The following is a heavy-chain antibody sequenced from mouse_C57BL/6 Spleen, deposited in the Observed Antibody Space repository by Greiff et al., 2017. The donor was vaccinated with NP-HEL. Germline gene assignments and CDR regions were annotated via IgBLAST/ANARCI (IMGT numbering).Heavy chain of an antibody. J-gene: IGHJ4*01. D-gene: IGHD4-1*01. Sequence: QVHVKQSGPGLVQPSQSLSITCTVSGFSLTSYGVHWVRQSPGKGLEWLGVIWRGGSTDYNAAFMSRLSITKDNSKSQVFFKMNSLQADDTAIYYCAKGTGTGSYAMDYWGQGTSVTVSS. CDR2: IWRGGST. CDR3: AKGTGTGSYAMDY. V-gene: IGHV2-5*01. CDR1: GFSLTSYG.